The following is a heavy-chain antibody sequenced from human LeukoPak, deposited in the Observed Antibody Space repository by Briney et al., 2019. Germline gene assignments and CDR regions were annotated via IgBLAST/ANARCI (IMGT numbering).Heavy chain of an antibody. CDR3: ARDDFGSWYGA. D-gene: IGHD4-17*01. CDR2: SCASGIT. V-gene: IGHV4-4*07. J-gene: IGHJ5*02. CDR1: GGSISRYY. Sequence: SQTLSLTCTVSGGSISRYYWSWITPPAGYGLDWIGRSCASGITNYNPSLKSRLTMSVDRSTKQLSMKLTSVTAPHTALYSCARDDFGSWYGAWGEGILVTVS.